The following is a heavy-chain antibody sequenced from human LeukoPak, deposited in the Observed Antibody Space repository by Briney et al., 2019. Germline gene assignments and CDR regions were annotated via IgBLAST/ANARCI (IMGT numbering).Heavy chain of an antibody. Sequence: SETLSLTCSVSGGSISPYYWSWIRQPPGKGLEWIGYIYYSGSTNYKPSLKSRVTISVDTSKNQFSLKLSSVTAADTAVYYCARGGYYGSGNDFRFDPWGQGTLVTVSS. CDR3: ARGGYYGSGNDFRFDP. CDR1: GGSISPYY. CDR2: IYYSGST. D-gene: IGHD3-10*01. J-gene: IGHJ5*02. V-gene: IGHV4-59*01.